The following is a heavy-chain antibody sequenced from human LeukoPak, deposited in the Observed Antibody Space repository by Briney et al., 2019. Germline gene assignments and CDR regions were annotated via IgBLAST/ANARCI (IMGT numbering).Heavy chain of an antibody. CDR1: GGSVSSGSYY. CDR2: IYYSGST. CDR3: AREVVPAATFDY. J-gene: IGHJ4*02. Sequence: SETLSLTCTVSGGSVSSGSYYWSWIRQPPGKGLEWIGYIYYSGSTNYNPSPKSRVTISVDTSKNQFSLKLSSVTAADTAVYYCAREVVPAATFDYWGQGTLVTVSS. V-gene: IGHV4-61*01. D-gene: IGHD2-2*01.